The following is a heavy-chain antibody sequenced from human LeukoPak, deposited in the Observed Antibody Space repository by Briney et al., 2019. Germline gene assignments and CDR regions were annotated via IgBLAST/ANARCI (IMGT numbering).Heavy chain of an antibody. J-gene: IGHJ4*02. CDR2: IYTGGST. V-gene: IGHV4-4*07. D-gene: IGHD1-26*01. CDR3: ARQEGGIVGPY. Sequence: SETLSLTCTVSGGSINSYFWTWIQQPAGKGLEWIGRIYTGGSTNYNPSLKSRVTMSVDTSKNQFSLKLNSVTAADTAVYYCARQEGGIVGPYWGQGTLVTVSS. CDR1: GGSINSYF.